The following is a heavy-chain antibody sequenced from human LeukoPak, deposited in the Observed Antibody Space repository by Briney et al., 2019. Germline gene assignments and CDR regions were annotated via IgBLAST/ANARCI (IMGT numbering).Heavy chain of an antibody. J-gene: IGHJ6*03. CDR1: GGSISSYY. CDR3: ARESITMVRGVEDYYYYMDV. Sequence: SETLSLTCTVSGGSISSYYWSWIRQPPGKGLEWIGYIYYSGSTNYNPSLESRVTISVDTSKNQFSLKLSSVTAADTAVYYCARESITMVRGVEDYYYYMDVWGKGTTVTVSS. V-gene: IGHV4-59*01. D-gene: IGHD3-10*01. CDR2: IYYSGST.